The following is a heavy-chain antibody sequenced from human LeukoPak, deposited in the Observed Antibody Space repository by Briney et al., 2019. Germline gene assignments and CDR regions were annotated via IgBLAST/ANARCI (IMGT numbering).Heavy chain of an antibody. CDR1: GYTFTGYY. J-gene: IGHJ4*02. Sequence: ASVKVSCKASGYTFTGYYMHWVRQAPGQGLEWMGWINPNSGGTNYAQKFQGRVTMTRDTSISTAYMELSRLRSDDTAVYYCERTAAAGIMEFDYWGQGTLVTVSS. CDR3: ERTAAAGIMEFDY. D-gene: IGHD6-13*01. CDR2: INPNSGGT. V-gene: IGHV1-2*02.